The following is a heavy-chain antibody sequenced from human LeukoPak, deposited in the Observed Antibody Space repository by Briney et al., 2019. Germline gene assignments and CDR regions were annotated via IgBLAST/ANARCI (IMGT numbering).Heavy chain of an antibody. CDR3: ARGDYGKPFDY. CDR1: GGSISSSSYY. V-gene: IGHV4-39*07. CDR2: IYYSGST. D-gene: IGHD4-17*01. Sequence: SETLSLTCTVSGGSISSSSYYWGWLRQPPGKGLEWIGSIYYSGSTNYNPSLKSRVTISVDTSKNQFSLKLSSVTAADTAVYYCARGDYGKPFDYWGQGTLVTVSS. J-gene: IGHJ4*02.